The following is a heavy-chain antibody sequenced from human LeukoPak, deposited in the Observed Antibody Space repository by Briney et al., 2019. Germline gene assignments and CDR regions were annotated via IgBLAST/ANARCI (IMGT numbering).Heavy chain of an antibody. CDR1: GFTFSSYG. CDR3: ARDRSYYYYGMDV. CDR2: IWYDGSNK. J-gene: IGHJ6*02. Sequence: PGGSLRLSCAASGFTFSSYGMHWVRQAPGKGLEWVAVIWYDGSNKYYADSVKGRFTIPRDNSKNTLYLQMNSLRAEDTAVYYCARDRSYYYYGMDVWGQGTTVTVSS. V-gene: IGHV3-33*01.